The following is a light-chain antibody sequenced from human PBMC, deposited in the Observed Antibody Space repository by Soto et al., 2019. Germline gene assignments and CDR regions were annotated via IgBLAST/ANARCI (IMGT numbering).Light chain of an antibody. J-gene: IGLJ1*01. CDR2: RGT. CDR3: CSTEPESTHV. CDR1: SNDVGSYDS. Sequence: QSVLAQPASVSGSPGQSITISCTGTSNDVGSYDSVSWYQQHPHKAPQVIIYRGTQRPSGASNRFSASTSGNAASLTISGLQADDEADYFCCSTEPESTHVCGTGTKATVL. V-gene: IGLV2-23*01.